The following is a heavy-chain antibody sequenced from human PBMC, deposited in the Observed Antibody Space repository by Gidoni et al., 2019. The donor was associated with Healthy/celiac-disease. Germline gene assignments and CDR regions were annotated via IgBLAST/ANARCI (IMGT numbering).Heavy chain of an antibody. CDR1: GGSISSSSSY. J-gene: IGHJ4*02. CDR2: LYYSGRT. Sequence: QLQLQESGPGLVKPSETLSLTCTVSGGSISSSSSYWGWIRQPPGQGLEWIGSLYYSGRTYFNPALKSRVTISLDASKNEFSLKLSSVTAADTAVYYCAKHERGYSYGPFSYFDYWGQRTLVTFSS. D-gene: IGHD5-18*01. CDR3: AKHERGYSYGPFSYFDY. V-gene: IGHV4-39*01.